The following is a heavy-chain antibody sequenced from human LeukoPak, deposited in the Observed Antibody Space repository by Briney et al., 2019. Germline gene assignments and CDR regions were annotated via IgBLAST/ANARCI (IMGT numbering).Heavy chain of an antibody. CDR2: IYYSGST. V-gene: IGHV4-59*11. CDR3: ARAPYSSSWYSWFDP. D-gene: IGHD6-13*01. CDR1: GGSISSHY. J-gene: IGHJ5*02. Sequence: PSETLSLTCTVSGGSISSHYWSWIRQPPGKGLEGIGYIYYSGSTNYNPSLKSRVTISVDTSKNQFSLKLSSVTAADTAVYYCARAPYSSSWYSWFDPWGQGTLVTVSS.